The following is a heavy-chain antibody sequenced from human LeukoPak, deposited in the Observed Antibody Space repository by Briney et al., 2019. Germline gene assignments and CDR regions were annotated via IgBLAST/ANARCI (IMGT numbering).Heavy chain of an antibody. CDR2: IRYDGSNK. J-gene: IGHJ4*02. CDR3: AKDPRVGASLGSYFDY. D-gene: IGHD1-26*01. Sequence: GGSLRLSCAASGFTFSSYGMNWVRQAPGKGLEWVAFIRYDGSNKYYADSVEGRFTISRDNSKNTLYLQMNSPRAEDTDVYYCAKDPRVGASLGSYFDYWGQGTLHTVSS. CDR1: GFTFSSYG. V-gene: IGHV3-30*02.